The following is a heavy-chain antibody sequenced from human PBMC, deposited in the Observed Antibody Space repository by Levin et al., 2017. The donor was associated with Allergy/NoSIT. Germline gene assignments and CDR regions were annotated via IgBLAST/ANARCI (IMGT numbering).Heavy chain of an antibody. CDR1: GYTFTGYY. V-gene: IGHV1-2*06. D-gene: IGHD4-23*01. J-gene: IGHJ4*02. CDR2: INPNSGGT. CDR3: AIYGGRPPFDY. Sequence: GESLKISCKASGYTFTGYYMHWVRQAPGQGLEWMGRINPNSGGTNYAQKFQGRVTMTRDTSISTAYMELSRLRSDDTAVYYCAIYGGRPPFDYWGQGTLVTVSS.